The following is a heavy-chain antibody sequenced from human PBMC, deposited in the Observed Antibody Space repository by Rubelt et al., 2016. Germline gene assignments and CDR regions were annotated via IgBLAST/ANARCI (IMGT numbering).Heavy chain of an antibody. J-gene: IGHJ4*02. V-gene: IGHV2-5*02. CDR1: GFSLRTSRVG. CDR2: IYWDADK. Sequence: QITLKESGPTLVKPTQTLTLTCTFSGFSLRTSRVGVGWIRHPPGKALEWLALIYWDADKRYRPSLKNRRTITKDNSKNQVVLTMTNMDPVDTATYHCAQKFNSGFDHWGQGTLVTVSS. CDR3: AQKFNSGFDH. D-gene: IGHD6-19*01.